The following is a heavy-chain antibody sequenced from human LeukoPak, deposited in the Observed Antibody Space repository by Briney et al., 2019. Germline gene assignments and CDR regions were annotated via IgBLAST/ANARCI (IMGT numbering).Heavy chain of an antibody. Sequence: GGSLRLSCAASGFTFSSYSMNWVRQAPGKGLEWVSAISGSGGSTYYADSVKGRFTISRDNSKNTLYLQMNSLRAEDTAVYYCARVSLMGTGTAPFFDYWGQGTLVTVSS. CDR1: GFTFSSYS. CDR3: ARVSLMGTGTAPFFDY. CDR2: ISGSGGST. D-gene: IGHD2-8*01. V-gene: IGHV3-23*01. J-gene: IGHJ4*02.